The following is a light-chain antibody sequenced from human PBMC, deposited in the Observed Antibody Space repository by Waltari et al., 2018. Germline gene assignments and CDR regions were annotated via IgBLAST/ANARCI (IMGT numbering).Light chain of an antibody. J-gene: IGKJ1*01. CDR3: QQYNSYPWT. CDR1: QSISSW. CDR2: KAS. Sequence: DIQMTQSPSTLAASVGDRVTITCRASQSISSWLAWYQQKPGKAPNLLIYKASSLQGGVPSRFRGSGSGTEFTLTISSLQPDDFATYYCQQYNSYPWTFGQGTKLEIK. V-gene: IGKV1-5*03.